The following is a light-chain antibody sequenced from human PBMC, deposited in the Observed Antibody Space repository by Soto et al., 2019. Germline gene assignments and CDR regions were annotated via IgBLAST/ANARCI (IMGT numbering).Light chain of an antibody. Sequence: EIVMTQSPATLSVSPGERATLSCRASQSVSGNLAWYQQKPGQAPRLLIYGASTRATGIPARFSGNGSGTEFTLTISSLQSEDFAVYYCQQYNNWPLTFGQGTKVEIK. CDR3: QQYNNWPLT. J-gene: IGKJ1*01. CDR1: QSVSGN. CDR2: GAS. V-gene: IGKV3-15*01.